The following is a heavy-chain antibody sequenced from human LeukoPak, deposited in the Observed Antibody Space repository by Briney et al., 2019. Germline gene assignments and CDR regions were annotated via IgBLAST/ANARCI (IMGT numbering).Heavy chain of an antibody. CDR2: INHSGST. V-gene: IGHV4-34*01. CDR1: GGSFSGYY. CDR3: ARTLNYYGSGLRFDY. Sequence: SETLSLTCAVYGGSFSGYYWSWIRQPPGKGLEWIGEINHSGSTNYNPSLKSRVTISEDTSKNQFSLKLSSVTAADTAVYYCARTLNYYGSGLRFDYWGQGTLVTVSS. D-gene: IGHD3-10*01. J-gene: IGHJ4*02.